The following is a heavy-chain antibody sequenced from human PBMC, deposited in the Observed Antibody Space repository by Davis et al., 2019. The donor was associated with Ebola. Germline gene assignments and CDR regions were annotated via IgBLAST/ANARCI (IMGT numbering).Heavy chain of an antibody. V-gene: IGHV1-8*01. D-gene: IGHD3-9*01. CDR3: ARGGSFDWLTRWHYYGMDV. CDR1: GYTFTTYD. CDR2: MNPNSENT. Sequence: AASVKVSCKASGYTFTTYDIHWVRQATGQGLEWMGWMNPNSENTGYAQKFHGRVTMTRSTSISTAYMELSSLRSEDTAVYYCARGGSFDWLTRWHYYGMDVWGQGTTVTVSS. J-gene: IGHJ6*02.